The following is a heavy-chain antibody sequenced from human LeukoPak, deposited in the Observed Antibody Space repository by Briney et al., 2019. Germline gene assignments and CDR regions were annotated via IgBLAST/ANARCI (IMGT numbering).Heavy chain of an antibody. CDR1: GGTFSSYA. V-gene: IGHV1-69*05. D-gene: IGHD5-18*01. CDR2: IIPIFGTA. J-gene: IGHJ4*02. CDR3: AREVYSYGYARFDY. Sequence: SVKVSCKASGGTFSSYAISWVRQAPGQGLGWMGRIIPIFGTANYAQKFQGRVTITTDESTSTAYMELSSLRSEDTAVYYCAREVYSYGYARFDYWGQGTLVTVSS.